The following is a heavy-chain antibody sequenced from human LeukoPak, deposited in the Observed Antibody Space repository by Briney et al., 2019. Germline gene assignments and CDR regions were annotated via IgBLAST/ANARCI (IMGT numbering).Heavy chain of an antibody. Sequence: SETLSLTCTVSGGSISSYHWSWIRQPAGKGLEWIGRIYTSGSTNYNPSLKSRVTMSVDTSKNQFSLKLSSVTAADTALYYCARDMVSTWPYFYTYYYMDVWGQGTTVAVSS. D-gene: IGHD3-22*01. CDR3: ARDMVSTWPYFYTYYYMDV. CDR2: IYTSGST. CDR1: GGSISSYH. V-gene: IGHV4-4*07. J-gene: IGHJ6*03.